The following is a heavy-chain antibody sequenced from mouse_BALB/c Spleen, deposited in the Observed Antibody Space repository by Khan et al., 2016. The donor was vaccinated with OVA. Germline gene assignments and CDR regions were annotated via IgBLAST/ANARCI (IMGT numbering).Heavy chain of an antibody. CDR1: GYTFTSYL. Sequence: QVQLQQSGTELVKPGASVKLSCKTSGYTFTSYLIQWVKQRPGQGIEWIGQIFPGTDTTYYNENFTGQATLTLDTSSNTADMQLSSLPPEDSAVYFCARGYFGNYEFAYWGQGTLVTVSA. J-gene: IGHJ3*01. V-gene: IGHV1S132*01. CDR2: IFPGTDTT. D-gene: IGHD2-1*01. CDR3: ARGYFGNYEFAY.